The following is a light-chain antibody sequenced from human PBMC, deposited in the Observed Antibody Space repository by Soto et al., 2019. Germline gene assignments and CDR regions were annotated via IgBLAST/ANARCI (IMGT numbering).Light chain of an antibody. CDR3: SSHTSISTYV. V-gene: IGLV2-14*01. CDR2: DVS. J-gene: IGLJ1*01. Sequence: QSVLTQPASVYGSPGQSITISCTGTSSDIGGYNFVSWYQQHPGKAPKLMIYDVSNRPSGVSNRFSGSKSGNTASLTISGLQAEDETDYYCSSHTSISTYVFGTGTKVTVL. CDR1: SSDIGGYNF.